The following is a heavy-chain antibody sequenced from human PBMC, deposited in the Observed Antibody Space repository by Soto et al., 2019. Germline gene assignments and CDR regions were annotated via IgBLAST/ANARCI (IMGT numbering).Heavy chain of an antibody. CDR1: EFTFSGRS. CDR3: ARGWFGPDV. V-gene: IGHV3-74*01. CDR2: IDKVGTDS. J-gene: IGHJ6*03. Sequence: EVQLVESGGGLVQPGGSLRLSCAASEFTFSGRSVHWVRQAPGKGLVWVSGIDKVGTDSTYADSVKGRFTSSRDNAKKTVYIQMNSLRVEDTAVYYCARGWFGPDVWGKGTTFTVSS. D-gene: IGHD3-10*01.